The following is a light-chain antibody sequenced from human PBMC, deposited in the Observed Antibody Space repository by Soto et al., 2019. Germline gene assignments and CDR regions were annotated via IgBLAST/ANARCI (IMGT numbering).Light chain of an antibody. CDR1: ESISTY. CDR3: QQTYSLRT. V-gene: IGKV1-39*01. Sequence: DIQMTQSPSSLSASVGDRVTITCRTSESISTYLNWYQQKPGKAPKLLIYAASTLQSGVPSRFSGSVSGTYLTLPITSLQPEDFATYYCQQTYSLRTCGQGTKVEIK. CDR2: AAS. J-gene: IGKJ1*01.